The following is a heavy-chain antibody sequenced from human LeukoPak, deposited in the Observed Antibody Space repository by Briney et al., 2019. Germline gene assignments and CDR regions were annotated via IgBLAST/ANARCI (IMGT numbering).Heavy chain of an antibody. Sequence: GGSLRLSCAASGFTFSTYAMSWVRQAPGKGLEWVSAISANGGTTYYADSVKGRFTISRDNSKNTLYLQMNSLSAEDTAIYYCAKFTREYCSSTSCPNWFDPWGQGTLVTVSS. CDR2: ISANGGTT. V-gene: IGHV3-23*01. J-gene: IGHJ5*02. CDR1: GFTFSTYA. CDR3: AKFTREYCSSTSCPNWFDP. D-gene: IGHD2-2*01.